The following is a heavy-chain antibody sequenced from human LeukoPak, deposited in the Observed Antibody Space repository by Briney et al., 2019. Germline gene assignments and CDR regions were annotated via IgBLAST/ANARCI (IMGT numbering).Heavy chain of an antibody. Sequence: GGSLRLSCAASGFSFSSYGMHWVRQAPGKGLEWVAFIRSDGSNTYYADSVKGRFTISRDNSKNTLYLQMNSLRVEDTAVYYCAEDLGTGGGDYFDYWGQGTLVTVSS. CDR2: IRSDGSNT. CDR1: GFSFSSYG. V-gene: IGHV3-30*02. J-gene: IGHJ4*02. D-gene: IGHD3-16*01. CDR3: AEDLGTGGGDYFDY.